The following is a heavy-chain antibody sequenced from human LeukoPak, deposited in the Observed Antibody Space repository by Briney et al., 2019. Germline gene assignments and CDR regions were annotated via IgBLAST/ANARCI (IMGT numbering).Heavy chain of an antibody. D-gene: IGHD3-22*01. CDR3: AKVYDSSGYYLSDAFGI. J-gene: IGHJ3*02. Sequence: GGSLRLSCAASGFTFSSYVMSWVRQAPSKGLGWVSAISSSGSSTYYADSVKGRFTISRDNSKNTLYLQMNSLRAEDTAVYYCAKVYDSSGYYLSDAFGIWGQGTMVTISS. CDR2: ISSSGSST. V-gene: IGHV3-23*01. CDR1: GFTFSSYV.